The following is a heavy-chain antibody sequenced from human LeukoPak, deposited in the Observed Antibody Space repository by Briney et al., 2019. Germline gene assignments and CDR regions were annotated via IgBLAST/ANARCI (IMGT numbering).Heavy chain of an antibody. CDR1: GGSISSGSYY. J-gene: IGHJ4*02. D-gene: IGHD4-17*01. CDR2: IYTSGST. CDR3: AREPGYGDYPFDY. V-gene: IGHV4-61*02. Sequence: SETLSLTCTVSGGSISSGSYYWSWIRQPAGKGLEWIGRIYTSGSTNYNPSPKSRVTISVDTSKNQFSLKLSSVTAADTAVYYCAREPGYGDYPFDYWGQGTLVTVSS.